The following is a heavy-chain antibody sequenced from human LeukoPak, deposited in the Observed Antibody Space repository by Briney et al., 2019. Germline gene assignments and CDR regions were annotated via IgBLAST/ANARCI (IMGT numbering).Heavy chain of an antibody. D-gene: IGHD1-20*01. CDR2: IYSGGTT. J-gene: IGHJ3*02. Sequence: PGGSLRLSCAASGFTFSSYEMSCGRKAPGKGLEWVSVIYSGGTTYYADSVKGRFTISRDNSKNTLYLQMNSLRADDTAVYYCARANWNDDAFDIWGQGTMVTVS. CDR1: GFTFSSYE. V-gene: IGHV3-66*01. CDR3: ARANWNDDAFDI.